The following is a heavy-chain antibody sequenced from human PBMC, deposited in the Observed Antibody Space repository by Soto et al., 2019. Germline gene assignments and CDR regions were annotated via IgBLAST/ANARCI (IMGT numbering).Heavy chain of an antibody. CDR3: ARGSYCTNGVCYIGIYYYYMDV. Sequence: SETLSLTCAVYGGSFSGYYWSWILQPPWKGLEWIGEINHSGSTNYNPSLKSRVTISVDTSKNQFSLKLSSVTAADTAVYYCARGSYCTNGVCYIGIYYYYMDVWGKGTTVTVSS. J-gene: IGHJ6*03. D-gene: IGHD2-8*01. CDR2: INHSGST. V-gene: IGHV4-34*01. CDR1: GGSFSGYY.